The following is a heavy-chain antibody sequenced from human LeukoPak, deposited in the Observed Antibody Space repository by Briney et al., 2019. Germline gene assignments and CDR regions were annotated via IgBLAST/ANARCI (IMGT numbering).Heavy chain of an antibody. D-gene: IGHD3-10*01. J-gene: IGHJ4*02. CDR3: AKDFYYGSGSPYYFDK. CDR2: IRFDGSNK. CDR1: GFAFSRYG. Sequence: SGGSRRLSCAASGFAFSRYGMHWVRQAPGKGLEWVAFIRFDGSNKYLADSVKGRFTISRDNSKNTLFLQMNSLRVEDTAVHYCAKDFYYGSGSPYYFDKWGQGTLVTVSS. V-gene: IGHV3-30*02.